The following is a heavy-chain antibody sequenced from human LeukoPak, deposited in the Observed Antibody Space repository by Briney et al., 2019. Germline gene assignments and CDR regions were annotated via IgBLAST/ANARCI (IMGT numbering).Heavy chain of an antibody. Sequence: GASVKVSCKASGGTFSSYAISWVRQAPGQGLEWMGGIIPIFGTANYAQKFQGGVTITADESTSTAYMELSSLRSEDTAVYYCARVGAMTTVTSVFDYWGQGTLVTVSS. D-gene: IGHD4-11*01. CDR2: IIPIFGTA. V-gene: IGHV1-69*01. CDR1: GGTFSSYA. J-gene: IGHJ4*02. CDR3: ARVGAMTTVTSVFDY.